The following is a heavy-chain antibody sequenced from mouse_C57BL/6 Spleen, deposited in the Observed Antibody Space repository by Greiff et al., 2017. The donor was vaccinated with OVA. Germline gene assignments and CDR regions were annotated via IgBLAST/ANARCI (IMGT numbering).Heavy chain of an antibody. V-gene: IGHV5-16*01. CDR2: INYDGSST. CDR1: GFTFSDYY. Sequence: DVKLVESEGGLVQPGSSMKLSCTASGFTFSDYYMAWVRQVPEKGLEWVANINYDGSSTYYLDSLKSRFIISRDNAKNILYLQMSSLKSEDTATYYCARDRDWPGAMDYWGQGTSVTVSS. D-gene: IGHD3-1*01. CDR3: ARDRDWPGAMDY. J-gene: IGHJ4*01.